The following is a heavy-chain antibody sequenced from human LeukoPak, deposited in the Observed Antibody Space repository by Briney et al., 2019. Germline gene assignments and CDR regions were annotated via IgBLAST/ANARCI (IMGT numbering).Heavy chain of an antibody. CDR2: ISWDSGNI. CDR3: AKSGTFSSSSAYLDS. Sequence: PGGSLRLSCVASGFTFKNYAMHWVRQAPGKGLEWVSSISWDSGNIDYGDSVKGRFTLSRDNAKNSLSLQMNSLRAEDTAFYYCAKSGTFSSSSAYLDSWGQGTLVTVSS. J-gene: IGHJ4*02. CDR1: GFTFKNYA. V-gene: IGHV3-9*01. D-gene: IGHD6-6*01.